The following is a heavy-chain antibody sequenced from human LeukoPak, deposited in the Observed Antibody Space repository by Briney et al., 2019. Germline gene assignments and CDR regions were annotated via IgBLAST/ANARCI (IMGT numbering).Heavy chain of an antibody. D-gene: IGHD3-16*02. CDR2: INSDGTAT. CDR3: ARGTAGYHSSYFDY. V-gene: IGHV3-74*01. J-gene: IGHJ4*02. Sequence: GGSLRLSCAASGFTFGSPWMHWVRQAPGKGLVWVSRINSDGTATAYADSVKGRFTISRDNAENTLYLQMNSLRAEDTAVYYCARGTAGYHSSYFDYCGQGTLVTVSS. CDR1: GFTFGSPW.